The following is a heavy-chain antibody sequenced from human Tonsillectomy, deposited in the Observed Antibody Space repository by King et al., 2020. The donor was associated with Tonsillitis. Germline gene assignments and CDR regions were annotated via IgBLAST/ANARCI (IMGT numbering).Heavy chain of an antibody. D-gene: IGHD2-15*01. CDR2: IFHSENT. V-gene: IGHV4-31*03. J-gene: IGHJ5*02. Sequence: QLQESGPGLLKPSQTLSLTCTVAGGAIGGGAFYLSWIRQHPGKGLEWIGYIFHSENTYYNPSRKSRLFISVDTSENQFSLKLSSVTAADTAVYYCARYEGGVFDPWGQGTLVTVSS. CDR1: GGAIGGGAFY. CDR3: ARYEGGVFDP.